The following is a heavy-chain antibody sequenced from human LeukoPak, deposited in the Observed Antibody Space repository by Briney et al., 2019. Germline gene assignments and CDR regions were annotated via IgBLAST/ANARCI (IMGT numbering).Heavy chain of an antibody. CDR1: GFTFSSYA. J-gene: IGHJ4*02. Sequence: GRSLRLSCAASGFTFSSYAMHWVRQAPGKGLEWVAVISYDGSNKYYADSVKGRFTISRDNSKNTLYLQMNSLRAEDMAVYYCARSDFSGASGSYDYWGQGTLVTVSS. D-gene: IGHD1-26*01. CDR3: ARSDFSGASGSYDY. V-gene: IGHV3-30-3*01. CDR2: ISYDGSNK.